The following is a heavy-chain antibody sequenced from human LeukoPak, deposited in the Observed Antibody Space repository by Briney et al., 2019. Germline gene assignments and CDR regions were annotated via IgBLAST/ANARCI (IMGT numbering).Heavy chain of an antibody. CDR1: GYTFTGYY. D-gene: IGHD6-13*01. CDR2: INPNSGGT. J-gene: IGHJ4*02. Sequence: GASVKVSCKASGYTFTGYYMHWVRQAPGQGLEWMGWINPNSGGTNYAQKFQGRVTMTRDTSISTAYMELSRLRSDDTAVYYCARGPKGIAAAGTRYFDYWGQGTLVTVSS. V-gene: IGHV1-2*02. CDR3: ARGPKGIAAAGTRYFDY.